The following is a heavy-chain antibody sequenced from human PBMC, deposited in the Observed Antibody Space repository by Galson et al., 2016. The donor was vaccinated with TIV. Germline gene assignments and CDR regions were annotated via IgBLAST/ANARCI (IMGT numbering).Heavy chain of an antibody. J-gene: IGHJ1*01. CDR1: GLVFSDYA. Sequence: SLRLSCAASGLVFSDYAMHWVRQAPGKGLEWVAVISYDGSRQYYANYVKGRFTVARDDSKNTLFLEMNNLRVEDTAVYYCASHKLSGGTEEEEGQYFQHWGQGTLVTVSS. V-gene: IGHV3-30*04. CDR3: ASHKLSGGTEEEEGQYFQH. CDR2: ISYDGSRQ. D-gene: IGHD2-15*01.